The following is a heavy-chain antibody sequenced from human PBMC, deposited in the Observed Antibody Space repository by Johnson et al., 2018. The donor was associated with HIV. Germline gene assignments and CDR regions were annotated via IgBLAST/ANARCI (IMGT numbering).Heavy chain of an antibody. D-gene: IGHD2-15*01. V-gene: IGHV3-66*01. CDR2: LFSGGST. J-gene: IGHJ3*02. CDR3: ARGGHAVVAKPFGAFDI. Sequence: VQLMESGGGVVQPGRSLRLSCAASGFTFSSYYMSWVRQAPEKGLEWVSVLFSGGSTYYADSVKGRFTISRDNSKNTLYLQMNSLRAEDTAVYYCARGGHAVVAKPFGAFDIWGQGTMVTVSS. CDR1: GFTFSSYY.